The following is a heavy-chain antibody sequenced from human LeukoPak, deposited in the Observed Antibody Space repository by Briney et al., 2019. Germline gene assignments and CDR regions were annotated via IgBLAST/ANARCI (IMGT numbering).Heavy chain of an antibody. CDR2: IKQDGSEK. CDR1: GFTFSAYW. V-gene: IGHV3-7*03. Sequence: GGSLRLSCAASGFTFSAYWMTWVRQAPGKGLEGVANIKQDGSEKYYVDSVKGRFTISRDNANISLYLQMNNLRAEDTAVYYCARHRSGDRYFDYWGQGTLVTVSS. CDR3: ARHRSGDRYFDY. J-gene: IGHJ4*02. D-gene: IGHD1-14*01.